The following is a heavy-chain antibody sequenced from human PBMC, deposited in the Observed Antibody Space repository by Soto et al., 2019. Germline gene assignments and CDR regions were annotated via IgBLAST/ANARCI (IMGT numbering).Heavy chain of an antibody. CDR2: MYSSGNT. D-gene: IGHD6-19*01. CDR3: ARDSQWVPHHYFDF. CDR1: GGSISSYF. V-gene: IGHV4-4*07. J-gene: IGHJ4*02. Sequence: SETLSLTCTISGGSISSYFWTWVRQPAGKGLEWIGRMYSSGNTNYNPSLRSRVTMSVDRSRNQFSLELSSVTAADTAVYYCARDSQWVPHHYFDFWGQGIMVTVSS.